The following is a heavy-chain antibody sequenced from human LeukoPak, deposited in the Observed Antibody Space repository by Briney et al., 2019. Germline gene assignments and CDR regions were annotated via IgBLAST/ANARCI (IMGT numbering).Heavy chain of an antibody. Sequence: GASVKVSCKASGYTFSAYYMHWVRQAPGQGLDWMGWIDTNSGATKYAQKFQGRVTITRDTSIGTAYMELSTMISDDTAVYYCASEDFCVGGSCQLHRVASWGPGTLVTVSA. J-gene: IGHJ4*02. CDR1: GYTFSAYY. V-gene: IGHV1-2*02. CDR3: ASEDFCVGGSCQLHRVAS. D-gene: IGHD2-15*01. CDR2: IDTNSGAT.